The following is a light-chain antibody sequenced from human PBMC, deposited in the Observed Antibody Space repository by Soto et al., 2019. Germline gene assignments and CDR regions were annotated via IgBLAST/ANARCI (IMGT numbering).Light chain of an antibody. Sequence: SYELTQPPSVSVAPGKTARIACGGYNIGSKSVHWYQKRPGQAPVLVMYYDSDRPSGIPERFSGSNSGNTATLTISRVEAGDEADYYCHVWDSSSDHVVFGGGTKLTVL. CDR2: YDS. CDR1: NIGSKS. V-gene: IGLV3-21*04. J-gene: IGLJ2*01. CDR3: HVWDSSSDHVV.